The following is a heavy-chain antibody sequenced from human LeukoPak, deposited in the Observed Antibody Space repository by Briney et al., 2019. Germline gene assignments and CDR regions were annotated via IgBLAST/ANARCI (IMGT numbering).Heavy chain of an antibody. J-gene: IGHJ4*02. V-gene: IGHV4-34*01. CDR2: INHSGST. D-gene: IGHD3-3*01. CDR1: GGSFSGYY. Sequence: SETLSLTCAVYGGSFSGYYWSWIRQPPGKGLEWIGEINHSGSTNYNPSLKSRVAISVDTSKNQFSLKLSSVTAADTAVYYCARLADYDFWSGHPDWGQGTLVTVSS. CDR3: ARLADYDFWSGHPD.